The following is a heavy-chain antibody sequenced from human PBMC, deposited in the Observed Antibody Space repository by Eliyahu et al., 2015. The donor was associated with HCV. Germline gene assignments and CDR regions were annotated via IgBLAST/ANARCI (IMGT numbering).Heavy chain of an antibody. J-gene: IGHJ4*02. CDR3: AQKDQGGSYYYEN. V-gene: IGHV3-30*18. CDR1: GFNFRSRG. D-gene: IGHD3-10*01. CDR2: ISNDGLNK. Sequence: QVQLVESGGGVVQPGRSLRLSCAASGFNFRSRGMHWVRQAPGKGLEWVAVISNDGLNKHYVDSVKGRFTISRDDSKKTLYLQMNSLRPEDTAVYYCAQKDQGGSYYYENWGQGTLVTVSS.